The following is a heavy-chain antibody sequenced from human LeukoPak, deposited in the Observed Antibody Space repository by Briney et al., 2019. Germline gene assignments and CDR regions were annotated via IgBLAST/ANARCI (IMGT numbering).Heavy chain of an antibody. D-gene: IGHD2-2*02. CDR2: IYTSGSP. Sequence: PSETLSLTCTVSSGSISRGIYYWSWIRQPAGKGLEWIGRIYTSGSPDYNPSLKSRVTISIDTSRNQFSLRLTSVTAADTAVYYCARQVPYTSSSYYYYYYMDVWGKGTTVTVSS. J-gene: IGHJ6*03. CDR3: ARQVPYTSSSYYYYYYMDV. CDR1: SGSISRGIYY. V-gene: IGHV4-61*02.